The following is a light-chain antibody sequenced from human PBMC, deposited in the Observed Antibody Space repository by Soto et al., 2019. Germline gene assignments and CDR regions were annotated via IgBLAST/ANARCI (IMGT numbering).Light chain of an antibody. CDR2: DIS. CDR3: RSYTSSSTLEV. J-gene: IGLJ1*01. Sequence: QSALTQPASVSGSPGQSITISCTGTSSDVGGYNYVSWYQQHPGKAPKLMIYDISNRPSGVSNRFSGSKSGNTASLTISGLQAEDEADYYCRSYTSSSTLEVFGTGTKVTFL. V-gene: IGLV2-14*01. CDR1: SSDVGGYNY.